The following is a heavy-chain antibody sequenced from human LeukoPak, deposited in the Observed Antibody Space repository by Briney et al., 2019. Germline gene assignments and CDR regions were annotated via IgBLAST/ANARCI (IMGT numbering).Heavy chain of an antibody. Sequence: PSETLSLTCTVSDGSISSYDWSWIRQPAGKGLEWIGRIYTSGSPTYNPSLKSRVTMSLGTSKKQFSPKLTSVTAADTAVYYCARLTSSWYQDWYFDLWGRGTLVTVSS. CDR2: IYTSGSP. V-gene: IGHV4-4*07. CDR3: ARLTSSWYQDWYFDL. D-gene: IGHD6-13*01. CDR1: DGSISSYD. J-gene: IGHJ2*01.